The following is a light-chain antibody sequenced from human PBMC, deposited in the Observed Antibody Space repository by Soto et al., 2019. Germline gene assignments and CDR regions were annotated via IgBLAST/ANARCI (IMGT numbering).Light chain of an antibody. CDR2: EAT. CDR3: LSYKTDNTFV. J-gene: IGLJ1*01. CDR1: SSDIGASNF. Sequence: QSALTQPASVSGSPGQSITVSCTGTSSDIGASNFVSWYQHLPGRAPKVIIYEATNRPSGVSDRFSGSKAGNTASLTISGRQADDEAEYFCLSYKTDNTFVFGTGTKLTVL. V-gene: IGLV2-14*01.